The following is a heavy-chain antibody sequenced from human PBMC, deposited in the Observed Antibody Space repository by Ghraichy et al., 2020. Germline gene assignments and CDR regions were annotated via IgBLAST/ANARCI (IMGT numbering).Heavy chain of an antibody. J-gene: IGHJ4*02. V-gene: IGHV3-21*06. CDR2: ISTNSHI. CDR1: GFIFSSCS. CDR3: ARRSFDSGPFDY. D-gene: IGHD3-10*01. Sequence: GGSLRLSWVASGFIFSSCSMSWVRQAPGKGLEWVSSISTNSHIYYADSVTGRFSISRDDAKNSLFLEMNSLRAEDTAVYYCARRSFDSGPFDYWGQGALINVSS.